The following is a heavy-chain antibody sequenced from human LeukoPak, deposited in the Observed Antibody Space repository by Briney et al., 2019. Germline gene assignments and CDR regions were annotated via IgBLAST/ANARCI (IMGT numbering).Heavy chain of an antibody. Sequence: PSAALSLTCSVSGGSFSGSYWGWIRQPPGKGLEWIGSIYYSGSTYYNPSLKSRVTISVDTSKNQFSLKLSSVTAADTAVYYCARGTAAFEYYYYMDVWGKGTTVTISS. CDR2: IYYSGST. CDR3: ARGTAAFEYYYYMDV. V-gene: IGHV4-39*07. D-gene: IGHD1-14*01. J-gene: IGHJ6*03. CDR1: GGSFSGSY.